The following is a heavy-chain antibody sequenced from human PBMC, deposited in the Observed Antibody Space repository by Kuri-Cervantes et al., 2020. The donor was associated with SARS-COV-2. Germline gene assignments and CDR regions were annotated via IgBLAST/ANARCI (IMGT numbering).Heavy chain of an antibody. CDR3: VRDGDHWNFDY. Sequence: GESLKLSCAASGFTFSGHWIHWVRQAPGQGLVWVSRINPDGSYTNNADSVKGRFTLSRDNAKNMLFLQMNSPRAEDTAVYYCVRDGDHWNFDYWGQGTLVTVSS. CDR1: GFTFSGHW. J-gene: IGHJ4*02. V-gene: IGHV3-74*01. D-gene: IGHD1-1*01. CDR2: INPDGSYT.